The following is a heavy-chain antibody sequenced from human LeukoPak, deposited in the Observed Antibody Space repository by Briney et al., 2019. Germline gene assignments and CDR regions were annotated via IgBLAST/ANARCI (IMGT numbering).Heavy chain of an antibody. J-gene: IGHJ4*02. CDR3: ARFRYEYYYDSSGYYYGFDY. Sequence: LETLSLTCAVYGGSFSGYYWSWIRQPPGKGLEWIGEINHSGSTNYNPSLKSRVTISVDTSKNQFSLKLSSVTAADTAVYYCARFRYEYYYDSSGYYYGFDYWGQGTLVTVSS. V-gene: IGHV4-34*01. D-gene: IGHD3-22*01. CDR2: INHSGST. CDR1: GGSFSGYY.